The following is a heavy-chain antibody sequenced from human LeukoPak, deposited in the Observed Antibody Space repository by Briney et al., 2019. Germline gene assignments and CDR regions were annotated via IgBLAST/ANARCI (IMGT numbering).Heavy chain of an antibody. J-gene: IGHJ4*02. CDR2: TYDSGRT. Sequence: PSETLSLTCTVSGGSINSKSYYWGWIRQPPGKGLEWIGSTYDSGRTDYNPSLKSRVTISEDTSKNQFSLKLSSVTAADTAQYYCASQGDCSSGRCYSRIDSWGQGALVAVSS. D-gene: IGHD2-15*01. V-gene: IGHV4-39*01. CDR3: ASQGDCSSGRCYSRIDS. CDR1: GGSINSKSYY.